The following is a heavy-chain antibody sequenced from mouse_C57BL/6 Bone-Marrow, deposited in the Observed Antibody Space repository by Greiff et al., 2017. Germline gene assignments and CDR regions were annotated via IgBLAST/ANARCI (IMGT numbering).Heavy chain of an antibody. J-gene: IGHJ3*01. CDR1: GYTFTDYN. CDR3: AREGYREYSIWFAY. D-gene: IGHD2-5*01. V-gene: IGHV1-18*01. CDR2: INPNNGGT. Sequence: VQLQQSGPELVKPGASVKIPCKASGYTFTDYNMDWVKQSHGKSLEWIGDINPNNGGTIYNQKFKGKATLTVDKSSSTAYMELRSLTSEDTAVYYCAREGYREYSIWFAYWGQGTLVTVSA.